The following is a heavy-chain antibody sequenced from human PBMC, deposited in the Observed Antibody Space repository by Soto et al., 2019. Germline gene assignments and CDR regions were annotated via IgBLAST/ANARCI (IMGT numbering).Heavy chain of an antibody. J-gene: IGHJ6*02. CDR3: ARDLIWNPAGYYYYGMEV. Sequence: ASVKVSCKASGYTFTSYYMHWVRQAPGQGLEWMGIINPSGGSTSYAQKFQGRVTMTRDTSTSTVYMELSSLRSEDTAVYYCARDLIWNPAGYYYYGMEVWGQGTTVTVSS. CDR1: GYTFTSYY. CDR2: INPSGGST. D-gene: IGHD1-1*01. V-gene: IGHV1-46*01.